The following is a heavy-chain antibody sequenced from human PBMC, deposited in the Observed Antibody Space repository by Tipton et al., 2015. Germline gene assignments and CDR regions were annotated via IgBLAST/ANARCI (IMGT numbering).Heavy chain of an antibody. Sequence: TLSLTCTVSGGSVSSSSDYWSWIRQPPGKGLEWIGYIYYSGSTNYNPSLKSRVTISVDTSKNQFSLKLSSVTAADTAVYYCARVPLHCSGGSCQYYYYGMDVWGQGTTVIVSS. V-gene: IGHV4-61*01. CDR3: ARVPLHCSGGSCQYYYYGMDV. J-gene: IGHJ6*02. CDR2: IYYSGST. D-gene: IGHD2-15*01. CDR1: GGSVSSSSDY.